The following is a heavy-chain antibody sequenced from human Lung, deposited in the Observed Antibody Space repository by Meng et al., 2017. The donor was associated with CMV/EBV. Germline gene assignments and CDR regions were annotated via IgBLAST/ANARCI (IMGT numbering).Heavy chain of an antibody. D-gene: IGHD7-27*01. CDR3: ARDDNWGPDY. V-gene: IGHV1-2*02. CDR1: GYTFTGHY. CDR2: IHPNTGGT. J-gene: IGHJ4*02. Sequence: ASVXVSCKASGYTFTGHYMHWVRQAPGQGLEWMGWIHPNTGGTNYAQNFQGRVTLTRDTSIRTVYMELSSLRSDGTAMYYCARDDNWGPDYWGQGTLVTVSS.